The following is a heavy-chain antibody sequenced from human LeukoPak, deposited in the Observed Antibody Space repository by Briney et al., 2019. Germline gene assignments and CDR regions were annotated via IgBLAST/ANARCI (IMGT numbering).Heavy chain of an antibody. CDR1: GFTVSSNY. CDR2: IYSGGSA. J-gene: IGHJ4*02. Sequence: GGSLRLSCAASGFTVSSNYMSWVRQAPGKGLEWVSVIYSGGSAYYADSVKGRFTISRDNSKNVFYLQMDSLRVEDTAVYYCAKGRSDFDYWGQGTLVTVSS. CDR3: AKGRSDFDY. V-gene: IGHV3-66*01.